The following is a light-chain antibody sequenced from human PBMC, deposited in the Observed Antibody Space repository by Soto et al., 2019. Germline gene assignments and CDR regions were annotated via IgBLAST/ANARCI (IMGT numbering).Light chain of an antibody. CDR2: DAS. J-gene: IGKJ4*01. CDR3: QQCLNWPLT. Sequence: EIVLTQSPATLSLSPGERATLSCRASQSVSSSLAWYQQKPGQAPRLLIYDASNRATGIPARFSGSGSGTDFTLTISSLEPDDFAVYYCQQCLNWPLTFGGGTKVEIK. V-gene: IGKV3-11*01. CDR1: QSVSSS.